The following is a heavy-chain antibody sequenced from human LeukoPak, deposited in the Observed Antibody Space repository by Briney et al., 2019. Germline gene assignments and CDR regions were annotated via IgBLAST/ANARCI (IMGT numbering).Heavy chain of an antibody. D-gene: IGHD6-19*01. Sequence: ASVKVSCKASGYTFTGYYMHWVRQAPGQGLEWMEWINPNSGDTNYAQKFQGRVTMTRDTSISTAYMELSRLRSDDTAVYYCARAIAVAAFDYWGQGTLVTVSS. CDR1: GYTFTGYY. CDR2: INPNSGDT. V-gene: IGHV1-2*02. CDR3: ARAIAVAAFDY. J-gene: IGHJ4*02.